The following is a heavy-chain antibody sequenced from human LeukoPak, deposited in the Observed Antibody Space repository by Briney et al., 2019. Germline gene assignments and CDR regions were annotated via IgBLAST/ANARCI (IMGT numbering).Heavy chain of an antibody. CDR2: MNPNSGNT. CDR1: GNTFTSYD. CDR3: ARGPATIPDYYMDV. V-gene: IGHV1-8*01. D-gene: IGHD5-12*01. J-gene: IGHJ6*03. Sequence: ASVRVSCKASGNTFTSYDINWVRQATGQGLEWMGWMNPNSGNTAYAQKFEGRVTMTRDTSISTAYMEVSSLRSEDTAVYYCARGPATIPDYYMDVWGKGTTVTVS.